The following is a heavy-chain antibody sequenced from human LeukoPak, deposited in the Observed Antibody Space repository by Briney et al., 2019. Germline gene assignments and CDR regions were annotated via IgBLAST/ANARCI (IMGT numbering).Heavy chain of an antibody. CDR3: ARDLVAGDYYYYYMDV. CDR2: IYTNGST. CDR1: GGSISSYY. Sequence: PSETLSLTCTVSGGSISSYYWSWIRQPAGKGLEWIGRIYTNGSTNYNPSLKSRVTMSVDTSKNQFSLKLSSVTAADTAVYYCARDLVAGDYYYYYMDVWGKGTTVTISS. J-gene: IGHJ6*03. V-gene: IGHV4-4*07. D-gene: IGHD6-19*01.